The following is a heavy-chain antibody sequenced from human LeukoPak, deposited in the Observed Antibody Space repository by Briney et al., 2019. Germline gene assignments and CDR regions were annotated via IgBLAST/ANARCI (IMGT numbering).Heavy chain of an antibody. CDR2: IDPSGGST. Sequence: ASVKVSCKTSGYSFTDYFIHWVRQAPGQGLEWMGTIDPSGGSTSYAQKFQDRVTMTKDTSTSTVYMALTSLRSEDTAVYFCSREEGTNWPFDFWGQGTQVTVSS. D-gene: IGHD1-1*01. V-gene: IGHV1-46*01. CDR1: GYSFTDYF. J-gene: IGHJ4*02. CDR3: SREEGTNWPFDF.